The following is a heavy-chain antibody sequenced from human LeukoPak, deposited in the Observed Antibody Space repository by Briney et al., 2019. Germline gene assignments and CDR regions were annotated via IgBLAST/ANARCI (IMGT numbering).Heavy chain of an antibody. CDR1: GFTFSDHY. V-gene: IGHV3-11*01. D-gene: IGHD4-17*01. Sequence: GGSLRLSCTASGFTFSDHYMSWFRLSPGKGLEWLSYITSSGTTSDYADSVKGRFTISRDNAKNSMYLQMNSLRPEDTAMYYCARDPDYGDPDWGQGTLVTVSS. CDR2: ITSSGTTS. J-gene: IGHJ4*02. CDR3: ARDPDYGDPD.